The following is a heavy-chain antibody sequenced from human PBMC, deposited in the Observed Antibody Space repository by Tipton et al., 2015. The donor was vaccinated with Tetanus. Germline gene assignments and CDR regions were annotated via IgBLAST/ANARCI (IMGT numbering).Heavy chain of an antibody. CDR2: ISDIGNT. CDR1: GGPINDYS. CDR3: ARGRAWELEFWYFDL. Sequence: TLSLTCTVSGGPINDYSWSWIRQTPGKGLEWIGYISDIGNTKYNPSLKSRVIISLDTSKNHFSLTLTSVTAADTAVYFCARGRAWELEFWYFDLWGRGTLVSVSS. D-gene: IGHD1-26*01. J-gene: IGHJ2*01. V-gene: IGHV4-59*01.